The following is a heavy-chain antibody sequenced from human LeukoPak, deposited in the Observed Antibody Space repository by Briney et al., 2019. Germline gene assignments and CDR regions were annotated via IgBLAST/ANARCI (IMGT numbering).Heavy chain of an antibody. CDR2: TYTSGST. D-gene: IGHD3-16*02. V-gene: IGHV4-4*07. CDR1: GGSISSYY. J-gene: IGHJ3*02. CDR3: ARGLGITFGGVIAATDAFDI. Sequence: PSETLSLTCTVSGGSISSYYWSWIRQPAGKGLEWIGRTYTSGSTNYNPSLKSRVTMSVDTSKNQFSLKLSSVTAADTAVYYCARGLGITFGGVIAATDAFDIWGQGTMVTVSS.